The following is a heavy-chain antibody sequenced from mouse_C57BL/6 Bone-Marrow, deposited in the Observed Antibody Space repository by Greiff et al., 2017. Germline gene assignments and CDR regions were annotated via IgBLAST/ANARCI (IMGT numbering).Heavy chain of an antibody. CDR3: ASYDGYSFDY. J-gene: IGHJ2*01. Sequence: VKLMESGAELVRPGTSVKVSCKASGYAFTNYLIEWVKQRPGQGLEWIGVINPGSGGTNYNEKFKGKATLTADKSSSTAYMQLSSLTSEDSAVYFCASYDGYSFDYWGQGTTLTVSS. D-gene: IGHD2-3*01. V-gene: IGHV1-54*01. CDR2: INPGSGGT. CDR1: GYAFTNYL.